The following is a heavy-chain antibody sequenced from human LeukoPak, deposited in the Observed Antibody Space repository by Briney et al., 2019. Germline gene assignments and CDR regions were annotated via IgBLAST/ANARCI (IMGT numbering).Heavy chain of an antibody. V-gene: IGHV3-7*04. CDR2: IKEDGSDK. CDR1: GFNYSSYW. Sequence: GGSVTLFCAASGFNYSSYWMSWVRQAPGKGLEWVANIKEDGSDKKYVDSVKGRFTTSRDNANNSLYLQMNSLRAEDTAVYYCARMGDGYMGRYYFDYWGQGTLVTVSS. CDR3: ARMGDGYMGRYYFDY. J-gene: IGHJ4*02. D-gene: IGHD5-24*01.